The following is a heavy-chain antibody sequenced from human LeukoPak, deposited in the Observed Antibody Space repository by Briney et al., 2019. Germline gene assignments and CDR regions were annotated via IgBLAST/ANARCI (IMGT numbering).Heavy chain of an antibody. Sequence: GGFQRLSCAASGFTFSSYAMSWVRQAPGKGLEWVSAISGSGGSTYYADSVKGRFTISRDNSKNTLYLQMNSLRAEDTAVYYCAKVVPAAYYVYWGQGTLVTVSS. CDR3: AKVVPAAYYVY. CDR2: ISGSGGST. J-gene: IGHJ4*02. V-gene: IGHV3-23*01. CDR1: GFTFSSYA. D-gene: IGHD2-2*01.